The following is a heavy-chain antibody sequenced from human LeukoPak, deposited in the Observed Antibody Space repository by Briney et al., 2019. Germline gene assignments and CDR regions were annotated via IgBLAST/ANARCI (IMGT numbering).Heavy chain of an antibody. D-gene: IGHD2-2*01. Sequence: SVKVSCKASGGTFSSYAISWVRQAPGQGLEWMGRIIPILGIANYAQKFQGRVTITADKSTSTAYMELGSLRSEDTAVYYCARGVVPAVFYYYYYGMDVWGQGTTVTVSS. J-gene: IGHJ6*02. V-gene: IGHV1-69*04. CDR2: IIPILGIA. CDR1: GGTFSSYA. CDR3: ARGVVPAVFYYYYYGMDV.